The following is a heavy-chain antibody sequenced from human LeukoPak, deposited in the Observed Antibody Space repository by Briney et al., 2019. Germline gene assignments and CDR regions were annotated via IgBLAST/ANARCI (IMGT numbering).Heavy chain of an antibody. Sequence: PGRSLRLSCAASGFTFSSYGMHWVRKAPGKGLEWVAVISYDGSNKYYADSVKGRFTISRDNSKNTLYLQMNSLRAEDTAVYYCAKDLTGIVAAAGTFDYWGQGTLVTVSS. J-gene: IGHJ4*02. V-gene: IGHV3-30*18. CDR1: GFTFSSYG. D-gene: IGHD6-13*01. CDR2: ISYDGSNK. CDR3: AKDLTGIVAAAGTFDY.